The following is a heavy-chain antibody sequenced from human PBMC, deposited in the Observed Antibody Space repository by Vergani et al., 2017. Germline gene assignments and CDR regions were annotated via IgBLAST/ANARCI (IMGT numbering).Heavy chain of an antibody. J-gene: IGHJ6*03. Sequence: QITLKESGPTLVKPTQTLTLTCTFSGFSLNTRGVSVAWIRQPPGKALDCLALIYWNDDQHYSPSLNNRVTITKDTSKNQVVLTMTNMDYVDTGTYYCVYRETACGTSGCFYPFYYYYYMDVWGKGTTVTVSS. CDR2: IYWNDDQ. CDR1: GFSLNTRGVS. CDR3: VYRETACGTSGCFYPFYYYYYMDV. D-gene: IGHD1-7*01. V-gene: IGHV2-5*04.